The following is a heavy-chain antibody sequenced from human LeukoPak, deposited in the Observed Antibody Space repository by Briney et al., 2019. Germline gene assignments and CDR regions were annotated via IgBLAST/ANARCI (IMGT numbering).Heavy chain of an antibody. CDR3: AKDWCSSASCQHFDY. CDR1: GITLSDYW. CDR2: INSDGTST. J-gene: IGHJ4*02. Sequence: TGGSLRLSCAVSGITLSDYWMHWVRQTPDKRLVWVSRINSDGTSTTYADSVKGRFTISRDITKNTLYLQMNSLRAEDTAVYFCAKDWCSSASCQHFDYWGQGTLVTVSS. D-gene: IGHD2-2*01. V-gene: IGHV3-74*03.